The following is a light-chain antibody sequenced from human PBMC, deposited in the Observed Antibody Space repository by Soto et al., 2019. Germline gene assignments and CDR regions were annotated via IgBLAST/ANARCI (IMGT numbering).Light chain of an antibody. J-gene: IGLJ2*01. Sequence: QSALTQPPSASGSPGQSVTISCTGNSSDVGGYNDVSWYQQHPGTAPKLMIYEVSKRPSGVPDRFSGSKSGNTASLTVSGLQAEDEADYYCSSYEGSNNFVVFGGGTKLTVL. CDR1: SSDVGGYND. CDR2: EVS. CDR3: SSYEGSNNFVV. V-gene: IGLV2-8*01.